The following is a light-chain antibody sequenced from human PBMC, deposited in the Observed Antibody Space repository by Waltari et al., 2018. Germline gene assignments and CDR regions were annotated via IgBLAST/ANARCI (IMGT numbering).Light chain of an antibody. J-gene: IGLJ2*01. V-gene: IGLV1-40*01. CDR3: QSYDSSLSGSNVV. Sequence: QSVLTQPPSVSGASGQRVTISCTGSSSHIGAGYDVHWYQQLPGTAPKLLIYGNSNRPSGVPDRFSGSKSGTSASLAITGLQAEDEADYYCQSYDSSLSGSNVVFGGGTKLTVL. CDR2: GNS. CDR1: SSHIGAGYD.